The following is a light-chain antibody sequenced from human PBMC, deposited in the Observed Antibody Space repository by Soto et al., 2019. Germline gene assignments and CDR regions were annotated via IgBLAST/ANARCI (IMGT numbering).Light chain of an antibody. Sequence: QSALTQPASVSGSPGQSITISCTGTRSDVGNYNLVSWYQQHPGKAPKLMIYEVNKWPSGVSNRFSGSKSGNTASLTISGLQGEDEADYYCCSYAGSDTWAFGGGTKLTVL. J-gene: IGLJ2*01. CDR3: CSYAGSDTWA. CDR2: EVN. CDR1: RSDVGNYNL. V-gene: IGLV2-23*02.